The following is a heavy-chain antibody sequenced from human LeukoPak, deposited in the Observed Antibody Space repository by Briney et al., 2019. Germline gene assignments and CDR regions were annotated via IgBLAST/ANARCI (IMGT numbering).Heavy chain of an antibody. V-gene: IGHV3-21*01. CDR2: ISSGSDYI. CDR1: GFTFSSYS. CDR3: ARDVVEQHYYFYMDV. D-gene: IGHD1/OR15-1a*01. Sequence: GGSLRLSCAASGFTFSSYSMNWVRQAPGKGLEWVSSISSGSDYIYYADSVQGRFTISRDNARNSLYLQMNSLRADDTAVYFCARDVVEQHYYFYMDVWGKGTTVIVSS. J-gene: IGHJ6*03.